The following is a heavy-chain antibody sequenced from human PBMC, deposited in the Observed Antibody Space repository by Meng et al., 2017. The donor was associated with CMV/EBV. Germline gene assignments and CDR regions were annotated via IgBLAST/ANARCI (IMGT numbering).Heavy chain of an antibody. CDR2: MNPNSGNT. V-gene: IGHV1-8*01. CDR1: GYTFTSYD. J-gene: IGHJ6*02. Sequence: ASVPVSCQASGYTFTSYDINWVRQATGQGLEWMGWMNPNSGNTGYAQKFQGRVTMTRNTSISTAYMWLSSLRSEDTAVYYCARGDAGPDCSSSSCYRYYGMDVWGQGTTVTVSS. CDR3: ARGDAGPDCSSSSCYRYYGMDV. D-gene: IGHD2-2*01.